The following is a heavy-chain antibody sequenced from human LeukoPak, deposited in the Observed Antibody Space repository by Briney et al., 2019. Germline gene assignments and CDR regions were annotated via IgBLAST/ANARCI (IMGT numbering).Heavy chain of an antibody. CDR3: AKLPTAVVQADY. J-gene: IGHJ4*02. CDR2: ISYDGSNK. D-gene: IGHD5-18*01. V-gene: IGHV3-30*18. CDR1: GFTFSGYA. Sequence: GGSLRLYCAASGFTFSGYAMNWVRQAPGKGLEWVAVISYDGSNKYYADSVKGRFTISRDNSKNTLYLQMNSLRAEDTAVYYCAKLPTAVVQADYWGQGTLVTVSS.